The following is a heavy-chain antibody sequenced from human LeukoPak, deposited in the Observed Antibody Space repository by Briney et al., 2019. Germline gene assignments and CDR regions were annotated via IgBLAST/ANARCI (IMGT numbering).Heavy chain of an antibody. CDR2: IRSKAYGGTT. V-gene: IGHV3-49*04. J-gene: IGHJ5*02. D-gene: IGHD3-3*01. Sequence: GGSLRLSCTASEFTFGDYALNWVRQAPGKGLEWVAFIRSKAYGGTTEYAASVKGRFTISRDDSKSIAYLQMNSLKTEDTAVYYCARHDWFDPWGQGTLVTVSS. CDR1: EFTFGDYA. CDR3: ARHDWFDP.